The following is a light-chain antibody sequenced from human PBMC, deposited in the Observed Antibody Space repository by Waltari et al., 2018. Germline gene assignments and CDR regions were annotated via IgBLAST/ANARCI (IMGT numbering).Light chain of an antibody. J-gene: IGKJ2*02. Sequence: DIQMTQSPSSLSVSVGDRVTITCQASQSISRYVNWYQQKPGKAPKLLIYAASSLQSGVPSRFRGSGYGTDVTLSISSLQTEEFATYYGERSDITPQCTFGQGTKLELK. CDR3: ERSDITPQCT. CDR1: QSISRY. CDR2: AAS. V-gene: IGKV1-39*01.